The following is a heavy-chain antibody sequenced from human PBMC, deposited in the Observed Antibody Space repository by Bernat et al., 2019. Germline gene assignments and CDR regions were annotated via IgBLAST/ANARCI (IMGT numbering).Heavy chain of an antibody. V-gene: IGHV4-39*01. Sequence: QLQLQESGPGLVKPSETRSLTCTVSGGSISSSSYYWGWIRQPPGKGPGGIGSIYYSGSTYYNPSLKGRVTISVDTSKNQFSLKLSSVTAADTAVYYCARADFIAPYGSSWYYWGQGTLVTVSS. CDR1: GGSISSSSYY. D-gene: IGHD6-13*01. CDR2: IYYSGST. J-gene: IGHJ4*02. CDR3: ARADFIAPYGSSWYY.